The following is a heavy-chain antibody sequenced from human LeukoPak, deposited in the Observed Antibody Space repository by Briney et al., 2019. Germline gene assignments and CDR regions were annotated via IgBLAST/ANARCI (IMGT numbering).Heavy chain of an antibody. CDR2: ISYDGSNK. V-gene: IGHV3-30*01. Sequence: GGSLRLSCAASGFTFSSYAMHWVRQAPGKGLEWVAFISYDGSNKYYADSVKGRFTISRDNSKNTLYLQMNSLRAEDTAVYYCARGWSTTGTTLDDYWGQGTLVTVSS. CDR3: ARGWSTTGTTLDDY. J-gene: IGHJ4*02. D-gene: IGHD1-1*01. CDR1: GFTFSSYA.